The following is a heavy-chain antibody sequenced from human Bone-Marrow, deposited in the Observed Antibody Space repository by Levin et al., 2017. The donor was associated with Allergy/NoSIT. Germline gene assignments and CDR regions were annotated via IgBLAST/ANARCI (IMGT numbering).Heavy chain of an antibody. CDR2: IYYSGST. D-gene: IGHD6-19*01. Sequence: PSETLSLTCTVSGGSISSYYWSWIRQPPGKGLEWIGYIYYSGSTNYNPSLKSRVTISVDTSKNQFSLKLSSVTAADTAVYYCARDSGGRIPGGWYREGWFDPWGQGTLVTVSS. J-gene: IGHJ5*02. CDR1: GGSISSYY. CDR3: ARDSGGRIPGGWYREGWFDP. V-gene: IGHV4-59*01.